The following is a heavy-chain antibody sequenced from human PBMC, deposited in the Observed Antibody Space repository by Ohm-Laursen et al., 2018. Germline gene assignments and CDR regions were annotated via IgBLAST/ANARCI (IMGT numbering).Heavy chain of an antibody. V-gene: IGHV4-59*01. CDR2: IYYSGST. Sequence: SETLSLTCTVSGGSISSYYWSWIRQPPGKGLEWIGYIYYSGSTNYNPSLKSRVTISLDTSKNQLSLKVTSVTAADTAIYYCAKLKTNLDWYFDLWGRGTLVTVSS. J-gene: IGHJ2*01. CDR3: AKLKTNLDWYFDL. CDR1: GGSISSYY. D-gene: IGHD1-14*01.